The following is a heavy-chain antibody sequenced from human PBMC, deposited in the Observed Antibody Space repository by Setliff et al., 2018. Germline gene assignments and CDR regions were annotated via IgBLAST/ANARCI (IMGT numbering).Heavy chain of an antibody. V-gene: IGHV4-4*07. CDR2: IYIGGSA. CDR1: GGSISSYY. D-gene: IGHD6-19*01. J-gene: IGHJ6*03. CDR3: AREQWLDPPGYYYMDV. Sequence: SETLSLTCTVSGGSISSYYWSWIRQPAGKGLEWIGHIYIGGSANYNPSLKSRVTMSIGTSKNQFSLKLNSVTAADMAVYYCAREQWLDPPGYYYMDVWAKGTTGTVSS.